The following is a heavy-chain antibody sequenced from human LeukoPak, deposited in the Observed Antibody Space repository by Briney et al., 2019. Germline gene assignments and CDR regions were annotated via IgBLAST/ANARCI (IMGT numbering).Heavy chain of an antibody. D-gene: IGHD3/OR15-3a*01. CDR1: GFMFTNCV. J-gene: IGHJ6*02. V-gene: IGHV3-23*01. CDR2: ISRTGTDT. CDR3: AKGDFDFWTGYPDYYYNGLNV. Sequence: QSGGSLRLSCAASGFMFTNCVMTWVRRAPGKGLECVSGISRTGTDTYYRDSVKGRFTISRDNPKNTLYLQMTSLRAEDTAVYYCAKGDFDFWTGYPDYYYNGLNVWGQGTTVTVSS.